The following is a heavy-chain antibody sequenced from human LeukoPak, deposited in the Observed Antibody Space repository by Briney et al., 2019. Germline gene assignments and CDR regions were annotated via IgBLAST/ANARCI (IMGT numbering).Heavy chain of an antibody. V-gene: IGHV3-21*01. Sequence: GGSLRLSCAASGFTFSSYAMSWVRQAPGKGLEWVSSISSSSSYIYYADSVKGRFTISGDNAKNSLYLQMNSLRAEDTAVYYCARVGVLSSSWLLYWGQGTLVTVSS. D-gene: IGHD6-13*01. CDR2: ISSSSSYI. CDR3: ARVGVLSSSWLLY. J-gene: IGHJ4*02. CDR1: GFTFSSYA.